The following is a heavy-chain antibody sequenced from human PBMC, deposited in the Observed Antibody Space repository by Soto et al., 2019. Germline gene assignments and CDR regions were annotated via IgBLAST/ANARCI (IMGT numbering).Heavy chain of an antibody. CDR3: ASGGNWFDP. J-gene: IGHJ5*02. V-gene: IGHV4-59*01. Sequence: ETLSLTCNVSGGSISNYYWTWVRQSPEKGLEWIGYMYYNGNINYNPSLKSRVTISIDTSKNQFSLTLKSMTAADTAVYYCASGGNWFDPWGQGVLVTVSS. CDR2: MYYNGNI. CDR1: GGSISNYY. D-gene: IGHD3-16*01.